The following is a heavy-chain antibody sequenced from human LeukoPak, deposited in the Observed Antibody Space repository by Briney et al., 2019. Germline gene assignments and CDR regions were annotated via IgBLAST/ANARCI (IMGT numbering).Heavy chain of an antibody. J-gene: IGHJ6*03. Sequence: PGGSLRLSCAASGFTVSSNYMSWVRQAPGKGLEWVSVIYSGGSTYYADSVKGRFTISRDNSKNTLYLQMNSLRAEDTAVYYCARDNPVLRFLEWLPPSDMDVWGKGTTVTVSS. D-gene: IGHD3-3*01. CDR1: GFTVSSNY. CDR3: ARDNPVLRFLEWLPPSDMDV. V-gene: IGHV3-66*02. CDR2: IYSGGST.